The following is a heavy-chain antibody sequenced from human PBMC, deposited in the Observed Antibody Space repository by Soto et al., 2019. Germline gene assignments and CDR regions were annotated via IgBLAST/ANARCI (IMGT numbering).Heavy chain of an antibody. D-gene: IGHD3-22*01. V-gene: IGHV3-23*01. CDR3: AKGPRRYYSDSSGYFGLDY. CDR2: ISGSAGST. CDR1: GFSFSSYA. Sequence: GGSLRLSCAASGFSFSSYAMSWVRQAPGKGLEWVSTISGSAGSTYYADSVKGRFTVSRDNSKNTLYLQMNSLRAEDTAVYYCAKGPRRYYSDSSGYFGLDYWGQGTLVTVSS. J-gene: IGHJ4*02.